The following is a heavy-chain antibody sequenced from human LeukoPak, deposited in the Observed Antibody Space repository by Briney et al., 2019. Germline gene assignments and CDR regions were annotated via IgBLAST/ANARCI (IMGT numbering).Heavy chain of an antibody. CDR2: KDYSGST. J-gene: IGHJ5*02. CDR3: AGFYYDFWSGYYTNWFDP. CDR1: GYSISSGYY. Sequence: PSETLSLTCTVSGYSISSGYYWGWIRQPPGKGLEWIGYKDYSGSTNYNRSLKSRVTISVDTSKNQFSLRLSSVTAADTAVYYCAGFYYDFWSGYYTNWFDPWGQGTLVTVSS. V-gene: IGHV4-61*05. D-gene: IGHD3-3*01.